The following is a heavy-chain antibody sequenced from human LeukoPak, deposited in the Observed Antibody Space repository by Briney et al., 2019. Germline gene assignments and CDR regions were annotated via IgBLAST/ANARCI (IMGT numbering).Heavy chain of an antibody. CDR1: GFTFSSYG. CDR2: IWYDGSNK. Sequence: GGSLRLSCAASGFTFSSYGMHWVRQAPGKGLEWVAAIWYDGSNKYYADSVKGRFTIARDNSKNTLYLQMNSLRDEDTAVYYCARERTYYYYGMDVWGQGTTVTVSS. V-gene: IGHV3-33*01. CDR3: ARERTYYYYGMDV. J-gene: IGHJ6*02.